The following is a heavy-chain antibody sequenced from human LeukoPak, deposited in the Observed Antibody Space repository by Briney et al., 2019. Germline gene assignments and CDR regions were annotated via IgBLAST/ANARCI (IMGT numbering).Heavy chain of an antibody. V-gene: IGHV6-1*01. J-gene: IGHJ4*02. CDR2: TYLRSKWYN. CDR3: ARDCSGGSCFFYYFDF. CDR1: GDSVSSNSAA. D-gene: IGHD2-15*01. Sequence: SPTLSLTFAISGDSVSSNSAAWNWLRQSPSRGLEWLGRTYLRSKWYNDYAVSVKSRITINPDTSKNQFSLQLNSVTPEDTAVYYCARDCSGGSCFFYYFDFWGQGTLVTVSS.